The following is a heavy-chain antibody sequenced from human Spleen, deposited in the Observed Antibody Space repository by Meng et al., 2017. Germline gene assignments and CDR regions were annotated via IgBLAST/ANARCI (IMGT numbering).Heavy chain of an antibody. CDR1: GGGFSHYA. J-gene: IGHJ4*02. Sequence: SVKVSCKASGGGFSHYALNWVRQAPGQGLEWLGGIIPFVETAHYAQTFEARVTITADKSTSTAYMELSSLRSEDTATYYCARGRGTEATFTTLDYWGQGTLVTVSS. D-gene: IGHD1-14*01. CDR3: ARGRGTEATFTTLDY. V-gene: IGHV1-69*06. CDR2: IIPFVETA.